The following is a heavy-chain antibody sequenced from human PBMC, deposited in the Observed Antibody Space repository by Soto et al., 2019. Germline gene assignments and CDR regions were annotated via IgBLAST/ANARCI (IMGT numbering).Heavy chain of an antibody. J-gene: IGHJ6*01. V-gene: IGHV1-69*06. Sequence: QVQLVQSGAEVKKPGSSVKVSCKASGGTFSTYTINWVRQAPGQGLEWMGGIVPIFHTPNYAQKFQGRVTVTADKSTSTAYMELSSLRSDDTAVYYCARAEEYVGVDVWGQGTTVTVSS. CDR1: GGTFSTYT. CDR3: ARAEEYVGVDV. CDR2: IVPIFHTP. D-gene: IGHD6-6*01.